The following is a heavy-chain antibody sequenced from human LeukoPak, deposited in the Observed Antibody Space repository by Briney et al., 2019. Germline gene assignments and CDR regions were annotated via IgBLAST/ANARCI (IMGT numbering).Heavy chain of an antibody. D-gene: IGHD3-3*01. CDR3: ARDGTIFGVVNRIIGSWFDP. CDR2: IYTSGST. J-gene: IGHJ5*02. Sequence: SETLSLTCTVSGGSISSYYWSWIRQPAGKGLEWIGRIYTSGSTNYNPSLKSRVTMSVDTSKNQFSLKLSSVTAADTAVYYCARDGTIFGVVNRIIGSWFDPWGQGTLVTVSS. V-gene: IGHV4-4*07. CDR1: GGSISSYY.